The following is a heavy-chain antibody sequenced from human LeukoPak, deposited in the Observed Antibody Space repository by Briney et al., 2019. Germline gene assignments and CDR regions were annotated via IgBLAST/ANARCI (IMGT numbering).Heavy chain of an antibody. CDR2: ISSSSSYI. CDR1: GFTFRDYS. Sequence: GGSLRLSCAASGFTFRDYSMNWVRQAPGKGLEWVSSISSSSSYIYYADSVKGRFTISRDNAKKSLYLQMNRLRAEDTAVYFCARADTSDILTGYSDYWGQGTLVTVSS. D-gene: IGHD3-9*01. CDR3: ARADTSDILTGYSDY. J-gene: IGHJ4*02. V-gene: IGHV3-21*01.